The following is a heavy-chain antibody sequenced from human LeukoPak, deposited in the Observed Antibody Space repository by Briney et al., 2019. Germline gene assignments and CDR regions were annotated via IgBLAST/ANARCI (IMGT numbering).Heavy chain of an antibody. CDR2: IGPDDAA. CDR1: GFSLSGNA. CDR3: AKGNLQLGQDACDI. Sequence: GGSLRLSCAASGFSLSGNAVSWVRQAPGKRPEWVAGIGPDDAAFYPASVRGRFTISRDTSQNTMYLQMNSLRAEDTALYYCAKGNLQLGQDACDIWGQGTMVTVSS. J-gene: IGHJ3*02. D-gene: IGHD5-18*01. V-gene: IGHV3-23*01.